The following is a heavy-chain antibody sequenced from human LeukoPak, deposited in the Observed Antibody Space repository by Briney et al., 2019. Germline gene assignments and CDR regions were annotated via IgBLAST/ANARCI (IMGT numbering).Heavy chain of an antibody. CDR2: IYHSGST. V-gene: IGHV4-30-2*01. J-gene: IGHJ3*02. Sequence: SETLSLTCAVSGGSISRGDYSWSWIRQPPGKGLEWIGYIYHSGSTYYNPSLKSRVTISVDRSKNQFSLKLSSVTAADTAVYYCARDLAAAGSYAFDICGQGTMVTVSS. CDR3: ARDLAAAGSYAFDI. D-gene: IGHD6-13*01. CDR1: GGSISRGDYS.